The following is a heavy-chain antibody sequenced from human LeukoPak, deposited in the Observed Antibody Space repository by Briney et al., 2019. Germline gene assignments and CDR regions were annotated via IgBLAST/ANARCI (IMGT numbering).Heavy chain of an antibody. CDR3: AQEGSYCGGDCFDY. V-gene: IGHV3-30*02. CDR2: IRYDGSNK. D-gene: IGHD2-21*01. J-gene: IGHJ4*02. Sequence: GGSLRLSCAASGFTFSSYGMHWVRQAPGKGLEWVAFIRYDGSNKYYADSVKGRFTISRDNSKNTLYLQMNSLRAEDTAVYYCAQEGSYCGGDCFDYWGQGTLVTVSS. CDR1: GFTFSSYG.